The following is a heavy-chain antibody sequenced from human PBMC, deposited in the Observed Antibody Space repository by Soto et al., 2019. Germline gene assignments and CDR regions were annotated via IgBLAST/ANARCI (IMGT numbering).Heavy chain of an antibody. J-gene: IGHJ6*02. CDR2: INPDTDDT. CDR1: GYTFIDYY. CDR3: ARDYFDRSGLYGMDL. Sequence: QLLQSGAEVRKPGASVKVSCKASGYTFIDYYMHWVRQAPGQGLEWMGWINPDTDDTHYAQKFQGRRIMTRDTSINTVYMELSRLTSDDTAVYYCARDYFDRSGLYGMDLWGQGTTVTVSS. V-gene: IGHV1-2*02. D-gene: IGHD3-22*01.